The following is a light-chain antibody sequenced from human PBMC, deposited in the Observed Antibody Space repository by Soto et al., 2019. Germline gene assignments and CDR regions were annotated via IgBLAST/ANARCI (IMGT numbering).Light chain of an antibody. Sequence: DIQMTQSPSTLSGSVGDRVTITCRASQTISSWLAWYQQKPGKAPKLLIYKASTLKSGVPSRFSGSGSGTEFTLTISSLQPDDFATYYCQHYNTYPITFGPGTRLEIK. J-gene: IGKJ5*01. V-gene: IGKV1-5*03. CDR3: QHYNTYPIT. CDR1: QTISSW. CDR2: KAS.